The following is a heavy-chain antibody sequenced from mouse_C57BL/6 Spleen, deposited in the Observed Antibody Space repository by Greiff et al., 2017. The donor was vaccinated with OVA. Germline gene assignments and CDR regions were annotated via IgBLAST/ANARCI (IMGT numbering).Heavy chain of an antibody. J-gene: IGHJ4*01. CDR2: IRSKSNNYAT. V-gene: IGHV10-1*01. CDR1: GFSFNTYA. Sequence: EVQLLESGGGLVQPKGSLKLSCAASGFSFNTYAMNWVRQAPGKGLEWVARIRSKSNNYATYYADSVKDRFTISRDDSEGMLYLKMNNLKTEDTAMYDCVRQENPYAMDYWGQGTSVTVSS. CDR3: VRQENPYAMDY.